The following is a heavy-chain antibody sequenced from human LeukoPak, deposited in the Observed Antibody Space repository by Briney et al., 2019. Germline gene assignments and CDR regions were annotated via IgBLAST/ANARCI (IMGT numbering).Heavy chain of an antibody. D-gene: IGHD2-8*01. J-gene: IGHJ4*02. CDR1: GFTFSSYG. CDR2: ISYDGSNK. CDR3: AKYKALMYYFDY. Sequence: GGSLRLSCAASGFTFSSYGMHWVRQAPGKGLEWVAVISYDGSNKYYADSVKGRFTISRDNSKNTLYLQMNSLRAEDTAVYYCAKYKALMYYFDYWGQGTLVTVSS. V-gene: IGHV3-30*18.